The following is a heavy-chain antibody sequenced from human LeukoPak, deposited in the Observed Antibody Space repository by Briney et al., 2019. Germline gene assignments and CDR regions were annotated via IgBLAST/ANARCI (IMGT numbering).Heavy chain of an antibody. CDR3: ATQGGYYYGSSGYF. Sequence: PGGSLRLSCAASGFTFSSYAMSWVRQAPGKGLEWVSAISGSGGSTYYADSVKGRFTISRDNSKNTLYLQMNSLRAEDTAVYYCATQGGYYYGSSGYFWGQGTLVTVSS. CDR2: ISGSGGST. V-gene: IGHV3-23*01. D-gene: IGHD3-22*01. CDR1: GFTFSSYA. J-gene: IGHJ4*02.